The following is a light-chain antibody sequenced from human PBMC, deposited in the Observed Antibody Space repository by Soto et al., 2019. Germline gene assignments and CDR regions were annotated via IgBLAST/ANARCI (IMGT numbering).Light chain of an antibody. CDR2: GAS. CDR1: QYVGNY. Sequence: IRLTQSPTSMIASVGDRVTITCQASQYVGNYLNWYQQKPREPPRLLISGASNLEAGVPARFSGSGAGAYFTFIISDLQPEDVATYFCQQYDNIILSFGGGTKVEI. J-gene: IGKJ4*01. V-gene: IGKV1-33*01. CDR3: QQYDNIILS.